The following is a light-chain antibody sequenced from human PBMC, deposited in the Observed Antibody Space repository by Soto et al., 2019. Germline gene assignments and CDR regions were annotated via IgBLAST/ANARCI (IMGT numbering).Light chain of an antibody. CDR2: GAS. V-gene: IGKV4-1*01. Sequence: DIVMTQSPLSLPVTPGEPASISCRSSQSLLHSNGYNYFVWYQQKPGQPPKLLISGASTRESGVPDRFSGSGSGTDFTLTISSLQAEDVAVYYCQQHYSTPLTFGQGTRLEIK. CDR3: QQHYSTPLT. CDR1: QSLLHSNGYNY. J-gene: IGKJ5*01.